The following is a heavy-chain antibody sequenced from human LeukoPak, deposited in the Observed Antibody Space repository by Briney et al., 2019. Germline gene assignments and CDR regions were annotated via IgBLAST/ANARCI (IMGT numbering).Heavy chain of an antibody. D-gene: IGHD3-10*01. V-gene: IGHV4-59*12. Sequence: SETLSLTCTVSAGSISSYYWSWIRQPPGKGLEGRVYTYYSGSTNYNPSLKSRVTISVDTSKNQFALKLSSVAAADTAVYYCARDAGYYGSGSYYPGYYYYYMDVWGKGTTVTISS. J-gene: IGHJ6*03. CDR2: TYYSGST. CDR1: AGSISSYY. CDR3: ARDAGYYGSGSYYPGYYYYYMDV.